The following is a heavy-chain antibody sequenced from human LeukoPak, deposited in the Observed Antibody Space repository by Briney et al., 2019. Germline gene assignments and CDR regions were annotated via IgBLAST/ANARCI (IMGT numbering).Heavy chain of an antibody. CDR1: GFTFSSYG. D-gene: IGHD3/OR15-3a*01. V-gene: IGHV3-30*02. CDR3: AKRHDLYYFDY. J-gene: IGHJ4*02. Sequence: PGGSLRLSCAAPGFTFSSYGMHWARQAPGKGLEWVAFIRYDGSNKYYADSVKGRFTISRDNSKNTLYLQMNSLRAEDTAVYYCAKRHDLYYFDYWGQGTLVTVSS. CDR2: IRYDGSNK.